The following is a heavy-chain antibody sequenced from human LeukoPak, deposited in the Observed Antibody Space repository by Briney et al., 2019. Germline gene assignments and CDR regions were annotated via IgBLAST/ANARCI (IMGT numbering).Heavy chain of an antibody. Sequence: PSETLSLTCTVSGGSISSYYWSWIRQPAGKGLEWIGRIYTSGSTNYNPSLKSRVTMSVDTSKNQFSLKLSSVTAADTAVYYCARARQAYCGGDCSYWFDPWGQGTLVTVSS. CDR2: IYTSGST. J-gene: IGHJ5*02. D-gene: IGHD2-21*02. V-gene: IGHV4-4*07. CDR1: GGSISSYY. CDR3: ARARQAYCGGDCSYWFDP.